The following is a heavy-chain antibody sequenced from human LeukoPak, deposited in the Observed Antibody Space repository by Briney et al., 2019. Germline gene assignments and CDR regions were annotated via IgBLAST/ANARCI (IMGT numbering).Heavy chain of an antibody. V-gene: IGHV3-7*01. CDR3: ARDGKGRNRIGYYFDY. CDR2: XXYDGSAQ. CDR1: GFTFSGXX. Sequence: GGSLRLSCAASGFTFSGXXMGWVRQSPGXXXXXXXXXXYDGSAQYYVDSVKXRFTISRDNAKNSLYLQMNSLRAEDTAVYYCARDGKGRNRIGYYFDYWGQGTLVTVSS. J-gene: IGHJ4*02. D-gene: IGHD3-10*01.